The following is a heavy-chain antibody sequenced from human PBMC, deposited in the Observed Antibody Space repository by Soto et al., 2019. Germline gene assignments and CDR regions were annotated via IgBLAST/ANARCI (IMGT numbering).Heavy chain of an antibody. J-gene: IGHJ3*02. V-gene: IGHV4-39*01. Sequence: SETLSLTCTVSGGSISSSSFYWGWIRQPPGKGLEWIGNIYYSGSTYYNPSLKSRVTISVDTSKNQFSLKLSSVTAADTAVYYCARRGGVATTAFDIWGQGTMVT. D-gene: IGHD5-12*01. CDR2: IYYSGST. CDR3: ARRGGVATTAFDI. CDR1: GGSISSSSFY.